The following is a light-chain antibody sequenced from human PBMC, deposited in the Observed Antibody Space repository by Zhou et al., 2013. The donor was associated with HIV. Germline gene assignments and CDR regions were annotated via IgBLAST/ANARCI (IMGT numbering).Light chain of an antibody. V-gene: IGKV1-8*01. CDR1: QGISSY. J-gene: IGKJ1*01. Sequence: AIRMTQSPSSFSASTGDRVTITCRASQGISSYLAWYQQKPGKAPKLLIYAASTLQSGVPSRFSGSGSGTDFTLTISCLQSEDFATYYCQQYYSYLRTFGQGTEGGNQT. CDR2: AAS. CDR3: QQYYSYLRT.